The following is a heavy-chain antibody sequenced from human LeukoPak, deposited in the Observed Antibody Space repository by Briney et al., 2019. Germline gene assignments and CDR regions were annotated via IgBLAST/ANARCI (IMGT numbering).Heavy chain of an antibody. CDR3: ARDYHDSTGYYYF. D-gene: IGHD3-22*01. CDR1: GFTFSSYS. Sequence: GGSLRLSCAASGFTFSSYSMNWVRQAPGKGLEWVSYISSSGGTIKYPDSVKGRFTVSRDNAENSLFLQMNSLRAEDAAVYYCARDYHDSTGYYYFWGQGTLVTVSS. V-gene: IGHV3-48*01. J-gene: IGHJ4*02. CDR2: ISSSGGTI.